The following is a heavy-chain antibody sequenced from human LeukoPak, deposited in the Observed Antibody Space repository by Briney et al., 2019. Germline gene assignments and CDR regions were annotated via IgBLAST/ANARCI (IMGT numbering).Heavy chain of an antibody. CDR2: INPNSGGT. V-gene: IGHV1-2*02. CDR1: GYTFPGYY. Sequence: SVQVSCQASGYTFPGYYMHWLGQATGKGLEWMGWINPNSGGTNYAQKFQGRVTMTRDTSISTAYMELSRLRSDDTAVYYCARGVPGVYYYYYMDVWGKGTMVTISS. D-gene: IGHD3-10*01. CDR3: ARGVPGVYYYYYMDV. J-gene: IGHJ6*03.